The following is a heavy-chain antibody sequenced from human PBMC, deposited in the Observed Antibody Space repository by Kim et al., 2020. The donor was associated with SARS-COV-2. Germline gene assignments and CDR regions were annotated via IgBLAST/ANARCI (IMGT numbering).Heavy chain of an antibody. D-gene: IGHD6-6*01. Sequence: AQKLQGRVTMTTDTSTSTAYMELRSLRSDDTAVYYCARGSLIAANDAFDIWGQGTMVTVSS. CDR3: ARGSLIAANDAFDI. J-gene: IGHJ3*02. V-gene: IGHV1-18*01.